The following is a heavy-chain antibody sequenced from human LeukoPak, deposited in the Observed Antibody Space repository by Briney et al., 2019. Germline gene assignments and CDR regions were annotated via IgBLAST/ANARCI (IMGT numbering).Heavy chain of an antibody. Sequence: GGSLRLSCAASGFTFDRFAMHWVRQAPGKGLEWVSLISGDGFTTYYVDSVKGRFTMSRDNSKNSLYLQMKSLRTEDTALYYCGRDHVFGGADYWGQGTLVTVSS. CDR2: ISGDGFTT. D-gene: IGHD3-10*01. CDR3: GRDHVFGGADY. V-gene: IGHV3-43*02. CDR1: GFTFDRFA. J-gene: IGHJ4*02.